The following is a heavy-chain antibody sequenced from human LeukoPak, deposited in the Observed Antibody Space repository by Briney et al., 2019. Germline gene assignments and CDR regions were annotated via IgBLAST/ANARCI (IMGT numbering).Heavy chain of an antibody. Sequence: SETLSLTCTVSGGSISTYYWSWIRQPPGKGLEWIGYIYYSGSINYNPSLKSRVTISVDTSKNQFSLKLSSVTAADTAVYYCARSRGYSYGTTFLDYWGQGTLVTVSS. J-gene: IGHJ4*02. D-gene: IGHD5-18*01. CDR2: IYYSGSI. CDR3: ARSRGYSYGTTFLDY. CDR1: GGSISTYY. V-gene: IGHV4-59*08.